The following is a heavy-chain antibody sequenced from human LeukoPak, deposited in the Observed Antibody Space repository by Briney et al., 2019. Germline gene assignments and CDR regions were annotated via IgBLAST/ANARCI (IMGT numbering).Heavy chain of an antibody. V-gene: IGHV3-23*01. J-gene: IGHJ4*02. Sequence: SGGSLRLSCAASGFTFSSYAMSWVRQAPGQGLEWVSAISGSAGTTYYADAVKGRFAISRDNSRNTLYLQMNSLRAEDTAVYYCAKDSGSVGSGYLQQFDYWGQGTLVTVSS. CDR1: GFTFSSYA. D-gene: IGHD3-22*01. CDR3: AKDSGSVGSGYLQQFDY. CDR2: ISGSAGTT.